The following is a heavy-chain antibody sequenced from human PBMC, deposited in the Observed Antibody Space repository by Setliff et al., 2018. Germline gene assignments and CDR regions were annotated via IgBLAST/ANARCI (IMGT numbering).Heavy chain of an antibody. V-gene: IGHV3-48*01. D-gene: IGHD2-2*02. CDR3: ARSSAPIKRDYMDV. Sequence: PGGSLRLSCAASGFTFSSYGINWVRQAPGKGLEWLSYISSSSTTIYYADSVKGRFTVSRDNAKNSLYLQMNSLRADDAAVYYCARSSAPIKRDYMDVWGKGTTVTVSS. CDR2: ISSSSTTI. CDR1: GFTFSSYG. J-gene: IGHJ6*03.